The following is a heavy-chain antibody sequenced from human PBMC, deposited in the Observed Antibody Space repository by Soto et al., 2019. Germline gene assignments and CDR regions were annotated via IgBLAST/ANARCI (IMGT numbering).Heavy chain of an antibody. Sequence: QVQLVQSGGEAKKPGASVKLSCTDSSYTFTSYGISWVRQAPGQGLEWMGWISAYNGKTNYAQNDQGRVTMTTDASTRTAYMYLRSLRSDETAVYYCARGGDVNYYIGMDVLGQGTTV. CDR1: SYTFTSYG. CDR2: ISAYNGKT. V-gene: IGHV1-18*01. J-gene: IGHJ6*02. D-gene: IGHD5-12*01. CDR3: ARGGDVNYYIGMDV.